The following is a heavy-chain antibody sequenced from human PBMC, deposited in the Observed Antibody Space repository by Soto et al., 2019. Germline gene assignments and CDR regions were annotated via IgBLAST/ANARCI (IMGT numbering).Heavy chain of an antibody. CDR2: IKQDGSEK. CDR1: GFTFSSYW. Sequence: LRLSCAASGFTFSSYWMSWVRQAPGKGLEWVANIKQDGSEKYYVDSVKGQFTISRDNAKNSLYLQMNSLRAEDTAVYYCARDLGYCSGGSCFYFDYWGQGTLVTVSS. D-gene: IGHD2-15*01. J-gene: IGHJ4*02. V-gene: IGHV3-7*01. CDR3: ARDLGYCSGGSCFYFDY.